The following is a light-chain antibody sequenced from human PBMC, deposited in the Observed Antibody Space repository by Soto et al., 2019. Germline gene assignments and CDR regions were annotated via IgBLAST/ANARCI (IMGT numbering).Light chain of an antibody. J-gene: IGKJ5*01. V-gene: IGKV1-33*01. CDR1: QDISNY. Sequence: DIQMTQSPSSLSASVGDRVTLTCQASQDISNYLNWYQQKPGKAPTLLIYDASHLETGVPTRFSGDGSGTNFSFTITSLQPAEIATYYCQQYHKILSTFGQGTRLEIK. CDR3: QQYHKILST. CDR2: DAS.